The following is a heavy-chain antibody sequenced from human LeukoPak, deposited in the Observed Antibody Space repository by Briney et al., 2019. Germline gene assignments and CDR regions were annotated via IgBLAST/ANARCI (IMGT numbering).Heavy chain of an antibody. D-gene: IGHD6-19*01. CDR2: IKQDGSEK. J-gene: IGHJ5*02. CDR3: AGGSGWVTGS. V-gene: IGHV3-7*01. Sequence: GGSLRLSCAASGFTFSSHWMSWVRQAPGKGLEWVANIKQDGSEKYYVDSVKGRFAISRDNAKNFLYLQMNSLRAEDTAVYFCAGGSGWVTGSWGQGTLVTVSA. CDR1: GFTFSSHW.